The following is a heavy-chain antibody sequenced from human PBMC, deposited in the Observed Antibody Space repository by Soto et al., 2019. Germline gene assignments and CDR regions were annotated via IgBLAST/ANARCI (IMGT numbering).Heavy chain of an antibody. J-gene: IGHJ4*02. Sequence: SETMSLTCTVSGGSISSGVYYWSWIRQHPGKGLEWIGYIFYSGSTYYNPSLKSRVTISVDTSKNQFSLKLSSVTAADTAVYYCARGPNSSRDYWGQGTLVTVSS. D-gene: IGHD2-15*01. V-gene: IGHV4-31*03. CDR1: GGSISSGVYY. CDR2: IFYSGST. CDR3: ARGPNSSRDY.